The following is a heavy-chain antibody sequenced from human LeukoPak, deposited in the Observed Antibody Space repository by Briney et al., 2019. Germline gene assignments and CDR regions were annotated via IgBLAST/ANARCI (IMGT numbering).Heavy chain of an antibody. CDR3: ARDRDIVVVPAAMVDY. Sequence: GGSLRLSCAASGFTFSSYSMNWVRQAPGKGLEWVSSISSSSSCIYYADSVKGRFTISRDNAKNSLYLQMNSLRAEDTAVYYCARDRDIVVVPAAMVDYWGQGTLVTVSS. V-gene: IGHV3-21*01. CDR2: ISSSSSCI. J-gene: IGHJ4*02. CDR1: GFTFSSYS. D-gene: IGHD2-2*01.